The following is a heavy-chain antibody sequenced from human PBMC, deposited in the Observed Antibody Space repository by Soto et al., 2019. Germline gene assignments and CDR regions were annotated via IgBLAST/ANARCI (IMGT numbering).Heavy chain of an antibody. V-gene: IGHV4-4*07. CDR3: ARACSSNSCYDVFDY. CDR1: GGSISSYY. Sequence: QVQLQESGPGLLKPSETLSLTCTVSGGSISSYYWSWIRQPAGKGLEWIGRIYTSGSTNYNPSLKSSVTMSVDTSKNQFSLKLSSVTAADTAVYYCARACSSNSCYDVFDYWGQGTLVTVSS. CDR2: IYTSGST. D-gene: IGHD2-2*01. J-gene: IGHJ4*02.